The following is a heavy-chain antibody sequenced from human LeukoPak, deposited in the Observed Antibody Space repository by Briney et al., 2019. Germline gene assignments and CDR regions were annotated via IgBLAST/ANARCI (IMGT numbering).Heavy chain of an antibody. V-gene: IGHV4-4*07. CDR1: GGSISSYY. CDR3: ARARIAAAATKRVFDY. CDR2: IYTSGST. D-gene: IGHD6-13*01. J-gene: IGHJ4*02. Sequence: SETLSLTCTVSGGSISSYYWSWIRQPAGKGLEWIGRIYTSGSTNYNPSLKSRVTMSVDTSKNQFSLRLSSVTAADTAVYYCARARIAAAATKRVFDYWGQGTLVTVSS.